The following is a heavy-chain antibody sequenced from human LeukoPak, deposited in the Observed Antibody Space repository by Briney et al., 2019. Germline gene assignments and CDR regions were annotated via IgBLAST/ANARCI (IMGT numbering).Heavy chain of an antibody. D-gene: IGHD3-22*01. V-gene: IGHV3-23*01. CDR3: AKGAPYYYDSSGYYPRAFDI. CDR1: GFTFSSYA. CDR2: ISGSGGST. Sequence: GGSLRLSCAASGFTFSSYAMSWVRQAPGKGLEWVSAISGSGGSTYYADSVKGRFTISRDSSKNTLYLQMNSLRAEDTAVYYCAKGAPYYYDSSGYYPRAFDIWGQGTMVTVSS. J-gene: IGHJ3*02.